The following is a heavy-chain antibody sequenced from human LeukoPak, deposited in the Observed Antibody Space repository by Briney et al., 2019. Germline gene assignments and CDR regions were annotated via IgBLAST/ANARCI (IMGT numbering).Heavy chain of an antibody. D-gene: IGHD3-9*01. Sequence: PGGSLRLSCAAPGFTFDDYAMHWVRQAPGKGLEWVSGISWNSGSIGYADSVKGRFTISRDNAKNSLYLQMNSLRAEDTALYYCAKDIGYDILTGYSADWGQGTLVTVSS. J-gene: IGHJ4*02. CDR2: ISWNSGSI. CDR3: AKDIGYDILTGYSAD. V-gene: IGHV3-9*01. CDR1: GFTFDDYA.